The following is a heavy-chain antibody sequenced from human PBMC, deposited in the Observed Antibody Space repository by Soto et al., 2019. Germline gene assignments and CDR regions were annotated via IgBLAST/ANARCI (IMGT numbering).Heavy chain of an antibody. CDR1: GATFSSYA. CDR2: IIPIFGTA. V-gene: IGHV1-69*12. CDR3: ASPPIVATIVNYYYGMDV. Sequence: QVQLGQSGAGVKRPGSSVKVSCKASGATFSSYAISGGRRPLEQGLEGLGGIIPIFGTADYTQKFQGRVTITADESTSTAYMELSSLRSEDTAVYYCASPPIVATIVNYYYGMDVWGQGTTVTVSS. D-gene: IGHD5-12*01. J-gene: IGHJ6*02.